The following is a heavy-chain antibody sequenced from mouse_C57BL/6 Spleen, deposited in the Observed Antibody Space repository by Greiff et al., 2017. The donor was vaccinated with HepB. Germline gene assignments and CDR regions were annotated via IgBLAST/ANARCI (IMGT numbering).Heavy chain of an antibody. Sequence: EVKLQESGEGLVKPAGSLKLSCAASGFTFSSYAMSWVRQTPEKRLEWVAYISSGGDYIYYADTVKGRFTISRDNARNTLYLQMSSLKSEDTAMYYCTRDQGYYDYWGQGTTLTVSS. CDR3: TRDQGYYDY. D-gene: IGHD1-1*01. CDR2: ISSGGDYI. V-gene: IGHV5-9-1*02. CDR1: GFTFSSYA. J-gene: IGHJ2*01.